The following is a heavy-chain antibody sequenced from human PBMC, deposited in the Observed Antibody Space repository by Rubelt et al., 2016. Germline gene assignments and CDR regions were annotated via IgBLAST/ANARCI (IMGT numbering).Heavy chain of an antibody. V-gene: IGHV1-46*04. CDR2: INPSGGST. Sequence: QVQLVQSGAEVQKPGASVKVSCKASGYTFISSYMHWVRQAPGQGLEWMGLINPSGGSTTSARTLQGRITKTRDTPTSTGHRELSSLRSEDTAVYYCARWNYYESSGYLGAVDIWGQGTMVTVSS. J-gene: IGHJ3*02. D-gene: IGHD3-22*01. CDR3: ARWNYYESSGYLGAVDI. CDR1: GYTFISSY.